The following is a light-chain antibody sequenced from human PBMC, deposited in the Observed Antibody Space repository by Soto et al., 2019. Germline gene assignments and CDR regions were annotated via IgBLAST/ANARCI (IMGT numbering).Light chain of an antibody. CDR2: AAS. V-gene: IGKV1-39*01. J-gene: IGKJ4*01. CDR1: QSISSY. CDR3: QQSYSTPLT. Sequence: DIQMTQSPSSLSASVGDRVTITCRASQSISSYLNWYQQKPGKAPKLLIYAASSLQSDVPSRFSGSGSGTDFTLTISSLQPEDFATYYCQQSYSTPLTFGGGTKVEIK.